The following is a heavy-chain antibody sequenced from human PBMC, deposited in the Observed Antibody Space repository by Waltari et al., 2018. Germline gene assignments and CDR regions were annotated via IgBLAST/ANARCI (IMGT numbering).Heavy chain of an antibody. V-gene: IGHV3-23*01. CDR1: GYSISSGYY. D-gene: IGHD3-10*01. CDR3: AKGGFRELLFLDY. J-gene: IGHJ4*02. Sequence: VQLQESGPGLVEPSETLSLTCAVSGYSISSGYYWGWVRQAPGKGLEWVSAISGSGGSTYYADSVKGRITISRDNSKNTLYLQMNSLRAEDTAVYYCAKGGFRELLFLDYWGQGTLVTVSS. CDR2: ISGSGGST.